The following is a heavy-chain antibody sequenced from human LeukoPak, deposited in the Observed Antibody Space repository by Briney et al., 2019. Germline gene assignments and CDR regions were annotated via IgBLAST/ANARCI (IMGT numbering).Heavy chain of an antibody. V-gene: IGHV4-59*01. D-gene: IGHD2-21*02. Sequence: SSETLSLTCAVSGGSISSYYWSWIRQPPGKGLEWIGYIYYSGSTNYNPSLKSRVTISVDTSKNQFSLKLSSVTAADTAVYYCARTCGGDCYFPRGMDVWGQGTTVTVSS. CDR1: GGSISSYY. CDR2: IYYSGST. J-gene: IGHJ6*02. CDR3: ARTCGGDCYFPRGMDV.